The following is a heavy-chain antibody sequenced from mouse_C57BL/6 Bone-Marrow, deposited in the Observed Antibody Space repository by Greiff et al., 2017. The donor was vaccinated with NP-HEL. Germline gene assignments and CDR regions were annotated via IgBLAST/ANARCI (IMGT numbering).Heavy chain of an antibody. CDR2: INPNNGGT. J-gene: IGHJ3*01. V-gene: IGHV1-18*01. Sequence: EVKLMESGPELVKPGASVKIPCKASGYTFTDYNMDWVKQSHGKSLEWIGDINPNNGGTIYNQKFKGKATLTVDKSSSTAYMELRSLTSEDTAVYYFARGYDYPFAYWGQGTLVTVSA. CDR1: GYTFTDYN. CDR3: ARGYDYPFAY. D-gene: IGHD2-4*01.